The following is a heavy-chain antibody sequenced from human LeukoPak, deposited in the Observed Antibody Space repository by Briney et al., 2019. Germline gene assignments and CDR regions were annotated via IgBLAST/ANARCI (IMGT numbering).Heavy chain of an antibody. D-gene: IGHD3-22*01. CDR2: IYYSGST. Sequence: PSETLSLTCTVSGGSISSGGYYWSWIRQHPGKGLEWNWYIYYSGSTYYNPSLKSRVTISVDTSKNQFSLKLSSVTAADTAVYYCARAWEVVAFDYWGQGTLVTVSS. CDR1: GGSISSGGYY. CDR3: ARAWEVVAFDY. J-gene: IGHJ4*02. V-gene: IGHV4-31*03.